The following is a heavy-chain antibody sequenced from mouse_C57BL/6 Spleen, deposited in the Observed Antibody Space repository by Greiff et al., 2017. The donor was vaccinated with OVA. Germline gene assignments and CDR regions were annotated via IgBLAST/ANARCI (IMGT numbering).Heavy chain of an antibody. CDR3: ARSLYDYDDYAMDY. J-gene: IGHJ4*01. V-gene: IGHV1-80*01. Sequence: VQLQQSGAELVKPGASVKISCKASGYAFSSYWMNWVKQRPGKGLEWIGQIYPGDGDTNYNGKFKGKATLTADKSSSTAYMQLSSLTSEDSAVYFCARSLYDYDDYAMDYWGQGTSVTVSS. CDR1: GYAFSSYW. D-gene: IGHD2-4*01. CDR2: IYPGDGDT.